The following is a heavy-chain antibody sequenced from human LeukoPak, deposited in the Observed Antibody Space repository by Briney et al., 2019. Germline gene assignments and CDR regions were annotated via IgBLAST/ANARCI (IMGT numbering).Heavy chain of an antibody. CDR2: MNPHSGKT. Sequence: VASVKVSCKASGYPFNNYDINWVRQATGQGLEWMGWMNPHSGKTGYAQKFQGRVTMTRDTSISTAYMELSRLRSDDAAVYYCARGRYSSSLLWGQGTLVTVSS. V-gene: IGHV1-8*01. J-gene: IGHJ4*02. D-gene: IGHD6-13*01. CDR3: ARGRYSSSLL. CDR1: GYPFNNYD.